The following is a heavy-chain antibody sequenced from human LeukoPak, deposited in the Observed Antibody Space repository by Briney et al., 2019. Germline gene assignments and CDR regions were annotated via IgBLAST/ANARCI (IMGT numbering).Heavy chain of an antibody. V-gene: IGHV4-59*08. D-gene: IGHD6-13*01. CDR2: VSYSGST. Sequence: SETLSLTCAVSGGSISNYYWSWIRQPPGKGLEWIGYVSYSGSTDYNPSLRSRVTMSVDTSKNQFSLKLVSMTAADTAVYYCTRKYSSTWSFDYWGQGTLVTVSS. CDR1: GGSISNYY. J-gene: IGHJ4*02. CDR3: TRKYSSTWSFDY.